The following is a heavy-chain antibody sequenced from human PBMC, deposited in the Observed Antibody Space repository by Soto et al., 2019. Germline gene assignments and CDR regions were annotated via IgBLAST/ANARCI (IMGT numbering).Heavy chain of an antibody. CDR1: GGTFSSYA. Sequence: QVQLVQSGAEVKKPGSSVKVSCKASGGTFSSYAISWVRQAPGQGLEWMGGIIPIFGTANYAQNFQGRVTITADESTSTAYMELGSLRSEDTAVYYCASLPDSSGYYSAFDFWGRGRMFTVSS. V-gene: IGHV1-69*01. J-gene: IGHJ3*01. CDR3: ASLPDSSGYYSAFDF. D-gene: IGHD3-22*01. CDR2: IIPIFGTA.